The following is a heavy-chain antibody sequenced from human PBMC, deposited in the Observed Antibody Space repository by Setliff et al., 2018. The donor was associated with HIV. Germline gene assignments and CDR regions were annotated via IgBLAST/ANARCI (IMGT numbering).Heavy chain of an antibody. V-gene: IGHV3-15*01. CDR2: IKSKTDGGTT. D-gene: IGHD3-22*01. CDR3: ARDRGSGYYEDAFDI. Sequence: GGSLRLSCTASGFTFSYAWMSWVRQAPGKGLEWVGRIKSKTDGGTTDYAAPVKGRFTISRDDSKNTLYLQMNTLRAEDTAVYYCARDRGSGYYEDAFDIWGQGTVVTVSS. CDR1: GFTFSYAW. J-gene: IGHJ3*02.